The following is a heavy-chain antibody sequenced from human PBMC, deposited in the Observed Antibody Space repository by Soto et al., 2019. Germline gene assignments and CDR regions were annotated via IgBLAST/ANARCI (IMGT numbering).Heavy chain of an antibody. J-gene: IGHJ5*01. Sequence: SETLSLTCAVYGGSFSGHSWTWIRQSPGKGLEWIGDINHSGRVNYSPSPKSRVTISLDTSKNQFSLTLSAVTAADTAMYYCSTRAYDTNGYYRFDPWGQGTLVTVSS. V-gene: IGHV4-34*01. CDR3: STRAYDTNGYYRFDP. D-gene: IGHD3-22*01. CDR2: INHSGRV. CDR1: GGSFSGHS.